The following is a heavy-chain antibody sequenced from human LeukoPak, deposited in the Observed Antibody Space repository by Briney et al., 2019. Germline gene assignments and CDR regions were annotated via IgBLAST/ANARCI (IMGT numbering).Heavy chain of an antibody. J-gene: IGHJ4*02. CDR3: GRELDWLPTLDY. D-gene: IGHD3-9*01. CDR1: RFTVSSNY. Sequence: GGSLRLSCAASRFTVSSNYMSWVRQAPGKGLEWVSVIYSGGSTYYADSVKGRFTISRDNSKNTLYLQMNSLRAEDTAVYYCGRELDWLPTLDYWGQGTLVTVSS. V-gene: IGHV3-53*01. CDR2: IYSGGST.